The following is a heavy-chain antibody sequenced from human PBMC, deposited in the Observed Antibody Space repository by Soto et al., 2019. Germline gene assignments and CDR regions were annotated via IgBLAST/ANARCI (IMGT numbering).Heavy chain of an antibody. D-gene: IGHD7-27*01. V-gene: IGHV3-30*18. J-gene: IGHJ6*02. CDR2: ISYDGSNK. CDR3: AKDLLGPGRAYGMDV. Sequence: GGSLRLSCAPSGFTFSSYGMHWVRQAPGKGLEWVAVISYDGSNKYYADSVKGRFTISRDNSKNTLYLQMNSLRAEDTAVYYCAKDLLGPGRAYGMDVWGQGTTVTVSS. CDR1: GFTFSSYG.